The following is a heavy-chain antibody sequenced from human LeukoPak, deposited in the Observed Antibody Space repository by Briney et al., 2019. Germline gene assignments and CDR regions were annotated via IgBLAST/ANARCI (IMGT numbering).Heavy chain of an antibody. J-gene: IGHJ4*02. CDR2: FRSKAYGGTT. V-gene: IGHV3-49*04. CDR3: IGASYYYGSGSDY. CDR1: GFTFGDYA. D-gene: IGHD3-10*01. Sequence: GGSLRLSCTASGFTFGDYAMSWVRQAPGKGLGWEGFFRSKAYGGTTEYAASVKGRFTISRDDSKSIAYLQMNSLKTEDTAVYYCIGASYYYGSGSDYWGQGTLVTVSS.